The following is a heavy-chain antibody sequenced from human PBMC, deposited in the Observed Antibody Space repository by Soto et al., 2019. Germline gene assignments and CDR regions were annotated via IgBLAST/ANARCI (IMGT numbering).Heavy chain of an antibody. D-gene: IGHD5-12*01. CDR2: ISFDGDKT. CDR3: AREDDYNYRYFNYGLDV. J-gene: IGHJ6*02. V-gene: IGHV3-30*03. Sequence: GGPLRLSGSASGVTFNNYALHWVRQAPGKGLEWVAVISFDGDKTYYADSVKGRFTISRDNFKNTVSLQMNNLRVEDAGVYFCAREDDYNYRYFNYGLDVWGQGPTVSVSS. CDR1: GVTFNNYA.